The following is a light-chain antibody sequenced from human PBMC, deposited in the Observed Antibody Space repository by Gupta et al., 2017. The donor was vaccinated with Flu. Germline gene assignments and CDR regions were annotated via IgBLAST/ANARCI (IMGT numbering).Light chain of an antibody. CDR2: ENN. Sequence: SRSNIENNYVSLNHQLPVTSPELLIYENNKRPSGIPDRFSGSKSYASATLGITGLQTGDEADYYCGTWDSSLSAWVFGGGTKLTVL. CDR3: GTWDSSLSAWV. J-gene: IGLJ3*02. V-gene: IGLV1-51*02. CDR1: RSNIENNY.